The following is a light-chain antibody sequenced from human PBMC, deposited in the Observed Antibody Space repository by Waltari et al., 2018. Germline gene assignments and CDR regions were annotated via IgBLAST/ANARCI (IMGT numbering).Light chain of an antibody. CDR1: QGINSY. J-gene: IGKJ5*01. CDR3: QQLNSYPT. CDR2: AAS. Sequence: IQLTQSPSSLSASVGDRGTITCRASQGINSYLAWYQQKPGKAPKLLIYAASTLQSGVPSRFSGSGSGTDFTLTISSLQPADFATYYCQQLNSYPTFGQGTRLEIK. V-gene: IGKV1-9*01.